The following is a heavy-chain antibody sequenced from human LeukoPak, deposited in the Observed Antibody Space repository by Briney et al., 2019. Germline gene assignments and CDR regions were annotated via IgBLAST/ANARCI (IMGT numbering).Heavy chain of an antibody. CDR2: ISWNSKNI. J-gene: IGHJ1*01. V-gene: IGHV3-9*01. CDR1: GFTFDDYA. Sequence: PGGSLRLSCAASGFTFDDYAMHWVRQAPGKGLEWVSGISWNSKNIDYADSVRGRFTISRDNAKNSLYLQMNSLRVEDTALYYCAKDSEAAAVLGVQHWGQGTLVTVSS. D-gene: IGHD6-13*01. CDR3: AKDSEAAAVLGVQH.